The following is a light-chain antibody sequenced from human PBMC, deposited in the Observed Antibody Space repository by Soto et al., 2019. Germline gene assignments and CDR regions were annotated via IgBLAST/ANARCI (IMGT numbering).Light chain of an antibody. V-gene: IGLV1-40*01. CDR1: SXXXGAGYD. J-gene: IGLJ3*02. CDR2: SNN. CDR3: QSFDSSLSGWV. Sequence: QSVLTQPPSVSGAPGQRVTISCTGSSXXXGAGYDVHWYQQLPGTAPKLLIYSNNNRPSGVPDRFSGSKSGTSASLAITGLQAEDEADYYCQSFDSSLSGWVFGGGTKLTVL.